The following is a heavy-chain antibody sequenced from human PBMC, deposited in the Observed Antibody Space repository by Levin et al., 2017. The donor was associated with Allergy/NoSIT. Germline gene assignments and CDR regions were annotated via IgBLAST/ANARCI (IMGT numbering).Heavy chain of an antibody. CDR1: GFSLSSAW. V-gene: IGHV3-15*07. CDR2: GKSATDGGTA. D-gene: IGHD3-3*01. CDR3: TTGFGVIRADDFDY. J-gene: IGHJ4*02. Sequence: SGGSLRLSCATSGFSLSSAWVTWVRQIPGKGLEWLGRGKSATDGGTAEYAAFVRDRFTISIDDSKNTLYLQMNNLKIEDTAVYYCTTGFGVIRADDFDYWGQGTLVIVSS.